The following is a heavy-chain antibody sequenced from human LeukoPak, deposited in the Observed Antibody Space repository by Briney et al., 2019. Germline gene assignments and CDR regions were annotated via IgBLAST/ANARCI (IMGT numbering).Heavy chain of an antibody. V-gene: IGHV3-23*01. CDR1: GFTFSSYA. CDR3: AKQQWLVNYYYYMDV. CDR2: ISGSGGST. Sequence: GPLRLSCAASGFTFSSYAMSWVRQAPGKGLEWVSAISGSGGSTYYADSVKGRFTISRDNSKNTLYLQMNSLRAEDTAVYYCAKQQWLVNYYYYMDVWGKGTTVTVSS. D-gene: IGHD6-19*01. J-gene: IGHJ6*03.